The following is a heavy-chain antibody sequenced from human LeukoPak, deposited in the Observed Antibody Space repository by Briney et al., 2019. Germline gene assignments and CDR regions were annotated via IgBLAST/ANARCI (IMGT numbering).Heavy chain of an antibody. CDR1: GFTVSGHY. J-gene: IGHJ4*02. D-gene: IGHD3-16*01. V-gene: IGHV3-66*01. CDR2: IYTGGDT. CDR3: ARDRPYGGVGDFDY. Sequence: GGSLRLSCAASGFTVSGHYVSWVRQAPGKGLEWLSAIYTGGDTYYADSLRGRFTISRDTSRNTLYLQLNSLTVEDTAVYYCARDRPYGGVGDFDYWGQGTLVTVSS.